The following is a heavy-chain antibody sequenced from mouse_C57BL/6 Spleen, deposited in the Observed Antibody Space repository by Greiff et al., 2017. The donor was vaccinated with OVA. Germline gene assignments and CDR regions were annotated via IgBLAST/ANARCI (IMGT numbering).Heavy chain of an antibody. CDR2: ISGGGGNT. CDR1: GFTFSSYT. J-gene: IGHJ3*01. Sequence: EVQLVESGGGLVKPGGSLKLSCAASGFTFSSYTMSWVRQTPEKRLEWVATISGGGGNTYYPDSVKGRFTISRDNAKNTLYLQMSSLRSEDTALYYCASVPDGYYWFAYWGQGTLVTVSA. CDR3: ASVPDGYYWFAY. V-gene: IGHV5-9*01. D-gene: IGHD2-3*01.